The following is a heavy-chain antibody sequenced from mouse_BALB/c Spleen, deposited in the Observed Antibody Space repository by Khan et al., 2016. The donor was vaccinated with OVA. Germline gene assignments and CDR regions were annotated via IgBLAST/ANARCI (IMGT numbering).Heavy chain of an antibody. CDR2: INYGGNN. J-gene: IGHJ3*01. CDR3: ARGGRWFDY. Sequence: VQLKESGPGLVKPSQSLSLTCSVTGYSITSGYYWNWIRQFPGNTLEWMGYINYGGNNYYTPSLKNRISITRDTSKNQFFLRLNSVTAEDSATYYCARGGRWFDYWGQGTLVTVSA. V-gene: IGHV3-6*02. CDR1: GYSITSGYY.